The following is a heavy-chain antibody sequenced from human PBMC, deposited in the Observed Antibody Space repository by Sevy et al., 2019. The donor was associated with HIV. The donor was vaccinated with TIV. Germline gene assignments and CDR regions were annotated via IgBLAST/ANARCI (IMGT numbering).Heavy chain of an antibody. CDR1: GFNFSPYG. CDR2: IGSDGNKI. V-gene: IGHV3-30*02. J-gene: IGHJ4*02. Sequence: GGSLRLSCAASGFNFSPYGMHWVRQAPGKGLEWVSFIGSDGNKIYYADSVRGRFTVSRDNSKNTLYLQMNSLSTEDTAVYYCVKDPHYDFIDYWGQGILVTVSS. D-gene: IGHD3-22*01. CDR3: VKDPHYDFIDY.